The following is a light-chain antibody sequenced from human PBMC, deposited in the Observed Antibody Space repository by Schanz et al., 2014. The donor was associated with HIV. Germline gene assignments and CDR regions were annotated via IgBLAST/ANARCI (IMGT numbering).Light chain of an antibody. Sequence: EIVLTQSPGTLSLSPGERAALSCRASQSVTSNLLAWYQQKPGQAPRLLIYGASSRATGIPDRFSGSGSGTDFTLTISRLEPEDFAVYYCQQYGSSPETFGQGTKVEIK. CDR2: GAS. J-gene: IGKJ1*01. V-gene: IGKV3-20*01. CDR1: QSVTSNL. CDR3: QQYGSSPET.